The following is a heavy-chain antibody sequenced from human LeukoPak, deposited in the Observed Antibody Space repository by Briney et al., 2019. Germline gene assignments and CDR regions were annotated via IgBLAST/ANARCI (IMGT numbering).Heavy chain of an antibody. V-gene: IGHV4-59*01. CDR2: IHDDGST. CDR3: ARSYYYGSGNVVFDH. J-gene: IGHJ4*02. Sequence: PSETLSLTCTVSGGSIDSNYWSWIRQPPGEGLEWIGYIHDDGSTNFNPSLQSRVIISVDTSKSQFSLRLSSVTAADTAVYYCARSYYYGSGNVVFDHWGQGSLVTVSS. CDR1: GGSIDSNY. D-gene: IGHD3-10*01.